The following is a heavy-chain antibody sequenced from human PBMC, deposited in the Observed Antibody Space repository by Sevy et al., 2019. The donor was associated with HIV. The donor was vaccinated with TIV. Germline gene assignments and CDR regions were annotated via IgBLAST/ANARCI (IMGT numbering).Heavy chain of an antibody. J-gene: IGHJ3*02. CDR3: ARILIRQWLVEEAFDI. CDR1: GYTFTSYG. D-gene: IGHD6-19*01. V-gene: IGHV1-18*01. Sequence: ASLKVSCKASGYTFTSYGISWVRQAPGQGLEWMGWISAYNGNTNYSQKLQGRVTMTTDTSTSTAYMELRSLRSDDTAVYYCARILIRQWLVEEAFDIWGQGTMVTVSS. CDR2: ISAYNGNT.